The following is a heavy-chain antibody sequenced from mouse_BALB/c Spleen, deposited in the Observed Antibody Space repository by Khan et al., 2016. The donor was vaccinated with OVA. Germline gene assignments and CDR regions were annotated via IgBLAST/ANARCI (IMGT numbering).Heavy chain of an antibody. V-gene: IGHV5-6-4*01. D-gene: IGHD1-1*01. J-gene: IGHJ2*01. Sequence: EVELVESGGGLVKPGGSLRLSCAASGFTFSSYSMSWVRQTPGKRLEWVATITSGGSYTYYPDSVRGRFTISRDNAKNTLYLHMSRLKSDDTAIYSCTRDRNYYGSSFYFAYWGQGTTLTVSS. CDR3: TRDRNYYGSSFYFAY. CDR1: GFTFSSYS. CDR2: ITSGGSYT.